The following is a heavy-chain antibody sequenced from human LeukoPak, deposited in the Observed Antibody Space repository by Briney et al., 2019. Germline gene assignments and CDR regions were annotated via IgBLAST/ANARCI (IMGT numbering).Heavy chain of an antibody. CDR1: GFTFSSYA. CDR3: ARAVAAAGPGDL. CDR2: ISYDGSNK. V-gene: IGHV3-30-3*01. D-gene: IGHD6-13*01. Sequence: GGSLRLSCAASGFTFSSYAMSWVRQAPGKGLEWVAVISYDGSNKYYADSVKGRFTISRDNSKNTLYLQMNSLRAEDTAVYYCARAVAAAGPGDLWGRGTLVTVSS. J-gene: IGHJ2*01.